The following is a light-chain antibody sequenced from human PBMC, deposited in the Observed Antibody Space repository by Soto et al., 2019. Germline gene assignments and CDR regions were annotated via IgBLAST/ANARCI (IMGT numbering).Light chain of an antibody. Sequence: QSALTQPASVSGSPGQSITISCTGTSSDVGNYKYVSWYQQHPGKAPKLMIYEASNRPSGVSNRFSGSKSGNTASLTISGLQAEDETDYYCFSYTSSGTYVFGTGTKVT. V-gene: IGLV2-14*01. J-gene: IGLJ1*01. CDR2: EAS. CDR1: SSDVGNYKY. CDR3: FSYTSSGTYV.